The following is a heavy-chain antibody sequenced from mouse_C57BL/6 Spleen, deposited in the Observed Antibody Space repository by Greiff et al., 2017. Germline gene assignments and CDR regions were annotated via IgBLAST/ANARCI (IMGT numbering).Heavy chain of an antibody. CDR1: GFTFSDYG. V-gene: IGHV5-17*01. CDR3: AGEDAMDY. J-gene: IGHJ4*01. CDR2: ISSGSSTI. Sequence: DVKLVESGGGLVKPGGSLKLSCAASGFTFSDYGMHWVRQAPEKGLEWVAYISSGSSTIYYADTVKGRFTISRDNAKNTLFLQMTSLRSEDTAMCYCAGEDAMDYWGQGTSVTVSS.